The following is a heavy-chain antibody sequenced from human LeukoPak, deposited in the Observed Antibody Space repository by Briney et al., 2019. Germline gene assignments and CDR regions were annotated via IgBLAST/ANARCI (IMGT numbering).Heavy chain of an antibody. CDR2: MNLDGSEK. Sequence: GGSLRLSCAASGFTFTSHWMSWVRQAPGKGLEWVARMNLDGSEKYYVDSVKGRFTVSRDNAKTSLYLEMNSLRAEDTAVYYCARDATYCTNGVCYTRFDYWGQGTLVTVSS. J-gene: IGHJ4*02. V-gene: IGHV3-7*01. CDR1: GFTFTSHW. CDR3: ARDATYCTNGVCYTRFDY. D-gene: IGHD2-8*01.